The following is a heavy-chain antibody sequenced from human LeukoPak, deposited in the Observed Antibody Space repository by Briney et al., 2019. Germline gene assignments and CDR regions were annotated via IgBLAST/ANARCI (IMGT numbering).Heavy chain of an antibody. J-gene: IGHJ4*02. CDR3: ARDDYGDYASHFDY. V-gene: IGHV4-34*01. CDR1: GGSFSGYY. CDR2: ITHSGSN. Sequence: PSETLSLTCAVYGGSFSGYYWSWIRQPPGKGLEWIGEITHSGSNNYNPSLKSRVTISVDTSKNQFSLKLSSVTAADTAVYYCARDDYGDYASHFDYWGQGTLVTVSS. D-gene: IGHD4-17*01.